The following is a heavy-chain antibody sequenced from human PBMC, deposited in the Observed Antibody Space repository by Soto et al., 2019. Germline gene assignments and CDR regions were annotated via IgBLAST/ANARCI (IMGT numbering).Heavy chain of an antibody. CDR1: GYTFTYRY. V-gene: IGHV1-45*02. Sequence: SVKVYCKASGYTFTYRYLHWVRQAPGQALEWMGWITPFNGNTNYAQKFQDRVTITRDRSMSTAYMELSSLRSEDTAMYYCAIQLWLTVNWFDPWSQGTLVTVSS. D-gene: IGHD5-18*01. CDR3: AIQLWLTVNWFDP. CDR2: ITPFNGNT. J-gene: IGHJ5*02.